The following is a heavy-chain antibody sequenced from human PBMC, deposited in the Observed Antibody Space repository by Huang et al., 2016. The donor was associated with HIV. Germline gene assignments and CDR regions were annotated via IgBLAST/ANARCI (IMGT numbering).Heavy chain of an antibody. CDR2: INHAGVT. V-gene: IGHV4-34*02. CDR3: AREIMISFGGPFDS. J-gene: IGHJ5*01. Sequence: QVQLEQWGAGLLKPSETLSLTCAVYGGSFSGYFWNWIRQSPGKGLEWIGQINHAGVTYYHPYLKSRANISVDTSKDQFSLKLTSVTAADTAIYYCAREIMISFGGPFDSWGHGNLVTVSS. D-gene: IGHD3-16*01. CDR1: GGSFSGYF.